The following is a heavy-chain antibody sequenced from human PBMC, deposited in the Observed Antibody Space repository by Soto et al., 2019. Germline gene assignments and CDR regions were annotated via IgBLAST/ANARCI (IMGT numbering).Heavy chain of an antibody. CDR1: GGSFRGYS. Sequence: SEALSLPCPVYGGSFRGYSWTWIRQPPGRGLEWIGEINHSITTNYNPSLKSRVTISVDTSKNQFSLKLSSVTAADTAVYYCARRTPGGSETYYNSWFDLWGQGTLVTVSS. V-gene: IGHV4-34*01. CDR3: ARRTPGGSETYYNSWFDL. J-gene: IGHJ5*02. D-gene: IGHD3-10*01. CDR2: INHSITT.